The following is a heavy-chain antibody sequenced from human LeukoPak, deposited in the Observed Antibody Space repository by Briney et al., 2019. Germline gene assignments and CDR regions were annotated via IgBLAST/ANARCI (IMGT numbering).Heavy chain of an antibody. CDR1: GVSFSGYY. CDR2: VNHSGST. Sequence: KPSETLSLTCGVYGVSFSGYYWSWIRQPPGKGLEWIGEVNHSGSTNYNPSLKSRATISADTSKNQFSLNLNSVTAADTAVYYCTRGQAWFRKRTYYYYGMDVWGKGTKVTVSS. CDR3: TRGQAWFRKRTYYYYGMDV. D-gene: IGHD1-1*01. J-gene: IGHJ6*04. V-gene: IGHV4-34*01.